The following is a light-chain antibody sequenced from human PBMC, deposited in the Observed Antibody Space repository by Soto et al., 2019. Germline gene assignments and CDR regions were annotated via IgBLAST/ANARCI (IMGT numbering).Light chain of an antibody. CDR2: DVN. Sequence: QSALIQPRSVSGSPGQSVTISCTGTRRDLGAYNYVSWYQQHPGKAPKLMIYDVNRRPSGVPDRFSGSKSGNTASLTISGLQAEDEADYYCCSFVGSYTVFGGGTKLTVL. CDR1: RRDLGAYNY. V-gene: IGLV2-11*01. J-gene: IGLJ2*01. CDR3: CSFVGSYTV.